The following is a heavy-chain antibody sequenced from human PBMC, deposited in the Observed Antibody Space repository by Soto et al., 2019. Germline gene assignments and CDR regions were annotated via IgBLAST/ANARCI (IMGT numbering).Heavy chain of an antibody. D-gene: IGHD4-17*01. CDR2: ISYDGSNK. J-gene: IGHJ6*02. V-gene: IGHV3-30-3*01. CDR1: GFTFSSYA. Sequence: QVQLVESGGGVVQPGRSLRLSCAASGFTFSSYAMHWVRQAPGKGLEWVAVISYDGSNKYYANSVKGRFTISRDNSKNTLYLQMNSLRAQDTAVYYGATPPPGYGDYWGMDVWGQGTTVTVSS. CDR3: ATPPPGYGDYWGMDV.